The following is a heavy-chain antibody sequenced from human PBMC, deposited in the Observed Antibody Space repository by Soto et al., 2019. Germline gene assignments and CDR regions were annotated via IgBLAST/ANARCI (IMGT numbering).Heavy chain of an antibody. D-gene: IGHD2-2*01. CDR2: IDITGSDV. J-gene: IGHJ5*02. Sequence: VRLVESGGGLVKPGGSLRLSCAASGFTFTNYNMNWFRHAPGKGLEWVSSIDITGSDVYYADFVQGRFTISRDNAANSLYLQMNSLRAEDTALYFCARGGSISWYWFDPWGQGTLVTVSS. V-gene: IGHV3-21*01. CDR3: ARGGSISWYWFDP. CDR1: GFTFTNYN.